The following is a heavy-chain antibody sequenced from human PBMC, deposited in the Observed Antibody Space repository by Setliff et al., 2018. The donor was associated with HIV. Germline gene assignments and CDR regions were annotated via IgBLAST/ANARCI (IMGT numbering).Heavy chain of an antibody. CDR2: IANGINT. J-gene: IGHJ3*02. V-gene: IGHV3-23*01. CDR3: ALRQRGGLVGAGNAFDI. Sequence: RLSCAASGFSFSNYAMTWVRQAPGKGLEWVSTIANGINTYYADSVRGRFTISRDNSKNTLYLQMNSLRAEDTAKYYCALRQRGGLVGAGNAFDIWGQGTMVTVSS. CDR1: GFSFSNYA. D-gene: IGHD1-26*01.